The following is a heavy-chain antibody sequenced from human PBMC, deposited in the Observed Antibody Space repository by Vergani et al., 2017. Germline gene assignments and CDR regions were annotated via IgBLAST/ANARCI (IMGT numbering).Heavy chain of an antibody. V-gene: IGHV3-48*01. Sequence: EVQLVESGGGLIQPGGSLRLSCAASGFTFSTYSMNWVSQAPGKGLEGVSYISSSSGTIYFADSVKGRFTISRDNAKNSLYLQMNSLRAEDTAVYYCARSRISGGGSFDPWGQGTLVTVSS. CDR3: ARSRISGGGSFDP. CDR1: GFTFSTYS. J-gene: IGHJ5*02. D-gene: IGHD2-15*01. CDR2: ISSSSGTI.